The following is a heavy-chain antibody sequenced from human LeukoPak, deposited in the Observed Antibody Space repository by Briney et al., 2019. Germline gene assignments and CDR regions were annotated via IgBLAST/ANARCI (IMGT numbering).Heavy chain of an antibody. D-gene: IGHD6-13*01. CDR1: GFTFSSYG. J-gene: IGHJ4*02. V-gene: IGHV3-33*01. CDR2: IWYDGSNK. CDR3: ARDFIAAAGTKDFDY. Sequence: GGSLRLSCAASGFTFSSYGMHWVRQAPGKGLEWVAVIWYDGSNKYYADSVKGRFTISRDNSKNTLYLQMNSLRAEDTAVYYCARDFIAAAGTKDFDYWGQGTLVTVSS.